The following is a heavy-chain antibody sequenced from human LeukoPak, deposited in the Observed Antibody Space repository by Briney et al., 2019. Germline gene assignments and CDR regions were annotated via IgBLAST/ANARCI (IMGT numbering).Heavy chain of an antibody. Sequence: GGSLRLSCAASGFTFSSYAMNWVRQAPGKGLEWVSGISNSGGTTYYADSVKGRFTISRDNSKNTLYLQMGSLRAEDTAVYHCAKNLDGVATYFDYWGQGTLVTVSS. J-gene: IGHJ4*02. D-gene: IGHD5-12*01. CDR1: GFTFSSYA. V-gene: IGHV3-23*01. CDR3: AKNLDGVATYFDY. CDR2: ISNSGGTT.